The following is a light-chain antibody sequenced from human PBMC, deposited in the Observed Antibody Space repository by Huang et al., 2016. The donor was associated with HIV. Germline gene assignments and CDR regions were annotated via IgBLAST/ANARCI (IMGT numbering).Light chain of an antibody. J-gene: IGKJ1*01. CDR1: RSVYASSTERDY. CDR2: WAA. V-gene: IGKV4-1*01. CDR3: QQYYSSPQT. Sequence: DIVMTQSPDSLAVSLGARATLHCRSSRSVYASSTERDYLAWFQQRPGQPPKLLLSWAATIEAGVPDRFSGSGSGTDFTLTIANRRAEDAAIYYCQQYYSSPQTFGQGT.